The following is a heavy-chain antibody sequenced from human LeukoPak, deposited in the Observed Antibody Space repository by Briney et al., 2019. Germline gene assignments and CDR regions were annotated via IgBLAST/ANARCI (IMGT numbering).Heavy chain of an antibody. CDR1: GFTFSSYA. D-gene: IGHD3-9*01. Sequence: GGSLRLSCAASGFTFSSYAMNWVRQAPGKGLVWVSRINSDGSSTSYADSVKGRFTISRDNAKITLYLQMNSLRAEDTAVYYCARDFGYFDWFPAGFDYWGQGTLVTVSS. V-gene: IGHV3-74*01. CDR3: ARDFGYFDWFPAGFDY. J-gene: IGHJ4*02. CDR2: INSDGSST.